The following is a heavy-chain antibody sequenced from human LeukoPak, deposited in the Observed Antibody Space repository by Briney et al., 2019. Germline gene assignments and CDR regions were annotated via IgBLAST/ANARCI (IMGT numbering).Heavy chain of an antibody. CDR1: GYTFTSYY. CDR2: INPSGGST. J-gene: IGHJ3*02. CDR3: ARVPSYYYDSSGYHLDDAFDI. Sequence: GASVKVSCKASGYTFTSYYMHWVRQAPGQGLEWMGIINPSGGSTSYAQKFQGRVTMTRDMSTSTVYMELGSLRSEDTAVYYCARVPSYYYDSSGYHLDDAFDIWGQGTMVTVSS. V-gene: IGHV1-46*01. D-gene: IGHD3-22*01.